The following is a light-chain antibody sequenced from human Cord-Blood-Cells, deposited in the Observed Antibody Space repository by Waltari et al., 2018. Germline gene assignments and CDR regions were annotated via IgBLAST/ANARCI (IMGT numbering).Light chain of an antibody. CDR1: QSISSY. V-gene: IGKV1-39*01. J-gene: IGKJ2*01. CDR3: QQSYSTPGLYT. Sequence: DIQMTQSPSSLSASVGDRVTITCRASQSISSYLNWYQQKPGKAPKLLIYAASSLQSGVPSRFSGSGSGTDFTLTISSLQPEDFATYYWQQSYSTPGLYTFGQGTKLEIK. CDR2: AAS.